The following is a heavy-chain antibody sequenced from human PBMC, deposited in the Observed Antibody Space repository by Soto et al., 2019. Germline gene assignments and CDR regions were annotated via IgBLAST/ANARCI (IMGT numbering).Heavy chain of an antibody. CDR2: MNPNSGNT. CDR1: GGTFSSYD. D-gene: IGHD4-17*01. J-gene: IGHJ5*02. CDR3: ARGVKYGAYSRWFDP. Sequence: GASVKVSCKASGGTFSSYDINWVRQATGQGLEYLGWMNPNSGNTGYVQKFQGRVTMTWDSSITTAYMELSGLRSEDTAVYFCARGVKYGAYSRWFDPWGQGTLVTVSS. V-gene: IGHV1-8*01.